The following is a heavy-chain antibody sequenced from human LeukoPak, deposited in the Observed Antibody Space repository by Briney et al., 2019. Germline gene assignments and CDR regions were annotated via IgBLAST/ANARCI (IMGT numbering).Heavy chain of an antibody. V-gene: IGHV4-39*07. Sequence: PSETLSLTCSVSGVSISSSSYSWGWIRQPPGKGLEWIGSIYYSGNTYYNPSLKRRVTISVDTSKNQFSLKLSSVTDADTAVYYCARDGTSLNLAEFDYWGQGTLVTVSS. CDR3: ARDGTSLNLAEFDY. CDR1: GVSISSSSYS. CDR2: IYYSGNT. J-gene: IGHJ4*02. D-gene: IGHD1-1*01.